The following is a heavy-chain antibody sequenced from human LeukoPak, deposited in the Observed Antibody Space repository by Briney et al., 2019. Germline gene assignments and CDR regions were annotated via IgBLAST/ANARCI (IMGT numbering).Heavy chain of an antibody. Sequence: GGSLRLSCAASGFTFSSYGMHRVRQAPGKGLEWVAVIWYDGSNKYYADSVKGRFTISRDNSKNTLYLQMNSLRAEDTAVYYCARGGDYGDYLDYWGQGTLVTVSS. CDR2: IWYDGSNK. D-gene: IGHD4-17*01. V-gene: IGHV3-33*01. CDR1: GFTFSSYG. J-gene: IGHJ4*02. CDR3: ARGGDYGDYLDY.